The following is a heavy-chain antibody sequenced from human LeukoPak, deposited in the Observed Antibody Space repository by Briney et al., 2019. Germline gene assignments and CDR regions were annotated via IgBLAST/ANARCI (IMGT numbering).Heavy chain of an antibody. J-gene: IGHJ4*02. CDR3: AKDIALYGSGSSIKGIDY. D-gene: IGHD3-10*01. Sequence: GGSLRLSCAASGFTFDDYTMHWVRQAPGKGLEWVSVISWDGGSTYYADSVKGRFTISRDNSKNSLYLQMNSLRTEDTALYYCAKDIALYGSGSSIKGIDYWGQGTLVTVSS. CDR2: ISWDGGST. V-gene: IGHV3-43*01. CDR1: GFTFDDYT.